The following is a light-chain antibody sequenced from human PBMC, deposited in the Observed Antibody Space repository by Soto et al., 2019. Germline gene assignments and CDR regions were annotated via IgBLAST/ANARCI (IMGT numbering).Light chain of an antibody. J-gene: IGKJ4*01. CDR3: QQYNNWPPLT. V-gene: IGKV3-15*01. Sequence: EIVMTQFPVTLSVSPGERATLSCRASQSVSSNLAWYQQKPGQAPRLLIYGASTRATGIPARFSGSGSGTDFTLTISSLQSEDFAIYYCQQYNNWPPLTFGGGTKVEIK. CDR1: QSVSSN. CDR2: GAS.